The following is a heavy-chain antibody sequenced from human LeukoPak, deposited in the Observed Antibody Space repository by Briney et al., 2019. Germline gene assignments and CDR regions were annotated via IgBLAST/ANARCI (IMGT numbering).Heavy chain of an antibody. V-gene: IGHV3-72*01. CDR3: ARPYSTAWSADYFDY. CDR1: GFIFSDHY. D-gene: IGHD6-13*01. CDR2: IRNKANGYTT. Sequence: GGSPRLSCAASGFIFSDHYMDWVRQAPGKGLEWVGRIRNKANGYTTVYAASVKGRFTISRDDSMNAVYLQMNSLRTEDTAVYYCARPYSTAWSADYFDYWGQGTLVTVSS. J-gene: IGHJ4*02.